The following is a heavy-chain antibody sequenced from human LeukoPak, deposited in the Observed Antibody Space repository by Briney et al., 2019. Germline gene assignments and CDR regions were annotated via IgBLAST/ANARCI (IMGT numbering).Heavy chain of an antibody. CDR2: IASDSGST. V-gene: IGHV3-23*01. D-gene: IGHD2-8*01. J-gene: IGHJ4*02. CDR1: EFTFSTYV. CDR3: AKGSTNARPYYFDY. Sequence: PGGSLRLSCAASEFTFSTYVMSWVRQAPGRGLEWVSAIASDSGSTYHADSVKGRFTISRDNSKNTLYLQMNSLRAEDTAVYYCAKGSTNARPYYFDYWGQGSLVTVSS.